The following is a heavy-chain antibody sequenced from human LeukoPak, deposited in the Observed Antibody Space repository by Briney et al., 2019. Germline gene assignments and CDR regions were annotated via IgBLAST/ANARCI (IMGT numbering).Heavy chain of an antibody. CDR3: ASLYYYDSSGYPDYFDY. CDR1: GGSISSSSYY. D-gene: IGHD3-22*01. V-gene: IGHV4-39*07. CDR2: INHSGST. J-gene: IGHJ4*02. Sequence: SETLSLTCTVSGGSISSSSYYWSWIRQPPGKGLEWIGEINHSGSTNYNPSLKSRVTISVDTSKNQFSLKLSSVTAADTAVYYCASLYYYDSSGYPDYFDYWGQGTLVTVSS.